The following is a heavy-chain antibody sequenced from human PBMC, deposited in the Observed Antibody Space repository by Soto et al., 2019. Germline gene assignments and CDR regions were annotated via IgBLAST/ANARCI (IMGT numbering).Heavy chain of an antibody. D-gene: IGHD4-17*01. CDR1: GGTFSNYA. V-gene: IGHV1-69*12. Sequence: QVRLVQSGAEVKKPGSSVKVSCKASGGTFSNYAISWVRQAPGQGLEWMGGIILPFGTANYAQKFQGRVTITADESMTTAYMELSGLRSEDTAVYHCARRPDYAGYFDYWGQGTLVTVSS. J-gene: IGHJ4*02. CDR2: IILPFGTA. CDR3: ARRPDYAGYFDY.